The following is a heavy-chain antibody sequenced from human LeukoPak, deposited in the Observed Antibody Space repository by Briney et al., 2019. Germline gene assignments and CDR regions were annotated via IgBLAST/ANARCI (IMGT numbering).Heavy chain of an antibody. Sequence: GGSLRLSCAASGFTFSSYWMSWVRQAPGKGLEWVANIKQDGSEKYYVDSVKGRFTISRDNAKNSLYLQMNSLRAEDTAVYYCARYYDFWSGYYGVRGFDYWGQGTLVTVSS. J-gene: IGHJ4*02. CDR1: GFTFSSYW. D-gene: IGHD3-3*01. CDR3: ARYYDFWSGYYGVRGFDY. CDR2: IKQDGSEK. V-gene: IGHV3-7*01.